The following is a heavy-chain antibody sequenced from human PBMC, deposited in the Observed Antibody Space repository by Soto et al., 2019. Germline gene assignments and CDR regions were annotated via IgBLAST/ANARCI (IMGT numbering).Heavy chain of an antibody. CDR3: ARDGHGMDV. J-gene: IGHJ6*02. Sequence: QVQLQESGPGLVKPSETLSLTCTVSGGSVSSGSYQWTWIRQPPGKGLEWIGYIHVSGSTNDNPSLKGRLTMSIDTSKNQFSLKLSSVTAADTAVYYCARDGHGMDVWGQGTKVTVSS. CDR1: GGSVSSGSYQ. V-gene: IGHV4-61*01. CDR2: IHVSGST.